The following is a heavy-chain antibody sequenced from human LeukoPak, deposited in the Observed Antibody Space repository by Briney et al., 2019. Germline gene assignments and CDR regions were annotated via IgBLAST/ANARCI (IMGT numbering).Heavy chain of an antibody. Sequence: ASVKVSCKASGYTFTGYYMHWVRQAPGQGLEWMGRIIPILGIANYAQKFQGRVTITADKSTSTAYMELSSLRSEDTAVYYCARVSTIHRGPFDYWGQGTLVTVSS. CDR1: GYTFTGYY. D-gene: IGHD5/OR15-5a*01. CDR2: IIPILGIA. J-gene: IGHJ4*02. V-gene: IGHV1-69*04. CDR3: ARVSTIHRGPFDY.